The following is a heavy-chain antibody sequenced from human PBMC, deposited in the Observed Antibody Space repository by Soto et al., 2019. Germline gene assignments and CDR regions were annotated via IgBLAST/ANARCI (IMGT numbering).Heavy chain of an antibody. Sequence: CMTLSCARSRFKFNNSAMGWVRQPPGRGLEWVGYIRRRSYAGTTAYAETVEGRVIISRDDTRSIAYLQMHGLSIEDTAVSYCTRELFNDNFAPAFDYWGQGTLVTVSS. D-gene: IGHD3-22*01. V-gene: IGHV3-49*04. CDR1: RFKFNNSA. CDR2: IRRRSYAGTT. J-gene: IGHJ4*02. CDR3: TRELFNDNFAPAFDY.